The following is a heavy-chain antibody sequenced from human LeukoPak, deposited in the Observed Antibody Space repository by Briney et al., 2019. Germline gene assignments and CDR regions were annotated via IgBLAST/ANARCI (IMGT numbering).Heavy chain of an antibody. V-gene: IGHV4-30-4*08. Sequence: SETLSLTCTVSGGPISSGDYYWSWIRQPPGKGLERIGYIYYSGSTYYNPSLKSRVTISVDTSKNQFSLKLSSVTAADTAVYYCARGLLNAFDIWGQGTMVTVSS. J-gene: IGHJ3*02. CDR2: IYYSGST. CDR1: GGPISSGDYY. D-gene: IGHD1-26*01. CDR3: ARGLLNAFDI.